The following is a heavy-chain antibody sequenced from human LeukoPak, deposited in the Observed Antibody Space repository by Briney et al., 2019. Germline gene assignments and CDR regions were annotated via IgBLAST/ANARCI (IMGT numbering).Heavy chain of an antibody. J-gene: IGHJ4*02. CDR3: ARDPLRAVAWELERVDY. D-gene: IGHD6-19*01. V-gene: IGHV3-7*01. CDR1: GFTFSSYW. Sequence: PGGSLGLSCAASGFTFSSYWMSWVRQAPGKGLEWVANIKQDGSEKYYVDSVKGRFTISRDNAKNSLYLQMNSLRAEDTAVYYCARDPLRAVAWELERVDYWGQGTLVTVSS. CDR2: IKQDGSEK.